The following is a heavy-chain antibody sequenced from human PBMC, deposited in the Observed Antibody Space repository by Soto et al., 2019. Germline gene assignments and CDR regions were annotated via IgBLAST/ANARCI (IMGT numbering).Heavy chain of an antibody. CDR2: ISGSGGST. CDR1: GFTFSSYA. Sequence: EVQLLESGGGLVQPGGSLRLSCAASGFTFSSYAMSWVRQAPGKGLEWVSAISGSGGSTYYADSVKGRFTISRDNSKNTLYLQRNSLRAEDTAVYYCATEKDFWGGYFVYWGQGTLVTVSS. V-gene: IGHV3-23*01. D-gene: IGHD3-3*01. J-gene: IGHJ4*02. CDR3: ATEKDFWGGYFVY.